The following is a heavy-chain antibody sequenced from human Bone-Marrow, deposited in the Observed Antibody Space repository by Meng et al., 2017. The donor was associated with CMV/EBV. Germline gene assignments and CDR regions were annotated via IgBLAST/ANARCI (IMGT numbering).Heavy chain of an antibody. CDR1: GGSISSSSYY. V-gene: IGHV3-11*01. D-gene: IGHD3-3*01. Sequence: LSLTCTVSGGSISSSSYYWGWIRQAPGKGLEWVSYISSSGSTIYYADSVKGRFTISRDNAKNSLYLQMNSLRAEDTAVYYCARYYDFWSGGNWFDPWGQGTLVTVSS. J-gene: IGHJ5*02. CDR2: ISSSGSTI. CDR3: ARYYDFWSGGNWFDP.